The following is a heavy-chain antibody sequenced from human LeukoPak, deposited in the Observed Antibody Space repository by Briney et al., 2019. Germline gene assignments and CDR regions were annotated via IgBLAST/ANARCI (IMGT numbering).Heavy chain of an antibody. D-gene: IGHD6-13*01. CDR3: ARDIAAGTGY. J-gene: IGHJ4*02. V-gene: IGHV3-48*01. CDR2: ISSSSSSI. Sequence: GGSLRLSCAASGFTFSSYSMNWVRQAPGKGLEWVSYISSSSSSIYYADSVKGRFTISRDNAKNSLYLQMNSLRAEDTAVYYCARDIAAGTGYWGQGTLVTVSS. CDR1: GFTFSSYS.